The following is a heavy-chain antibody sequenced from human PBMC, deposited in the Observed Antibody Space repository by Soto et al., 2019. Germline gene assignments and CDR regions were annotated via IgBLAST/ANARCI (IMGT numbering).Heavy chain of an antibody. CDR3: ARDSLALFDS. J-gene: IGHJ4*02. D-gene: IGHD5-12*01. CDR1: GYSISSGYF. V-gene: IGHV4-61*01. CDR2: IYSSGST. Sequence: WETLSITCVVSGYSISSGYFWGWIRQPPGKGLECIGYIYSSGSTLYNPSLKSRVIISVDTSMNQFSLKLSSVTAADTAVYYCARDSLALFDSWGQGTLVTVSS.